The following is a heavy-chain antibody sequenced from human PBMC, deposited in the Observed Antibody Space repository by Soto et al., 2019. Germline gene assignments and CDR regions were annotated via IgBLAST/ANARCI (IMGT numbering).Heavy chain of an antibody. CDR2: IYYSGST. J-gene: IGHJ6*02. Sequence: SETLSLTWTVSGGSISSYYWSWIRQPPGKGLEWIGYIYYSGSTNYNPSLKSRVTISVDTSKNQFSLKLSSVTAADTAVYYCARDTSYDFWSGYYPADYYGMDVWGQGTTVTVSS. D-gene: IGHD3-3*01. V-gene: IGHV4-59*01. CDR1: GGSISSYY. CDR3: ARDTSYDFWSGYYPADYYGMDV.